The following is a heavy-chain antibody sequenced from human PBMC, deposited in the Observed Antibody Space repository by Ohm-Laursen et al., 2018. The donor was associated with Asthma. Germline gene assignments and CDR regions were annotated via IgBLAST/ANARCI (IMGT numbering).Heavy chain of an antibody. J-gene: IGHJ5*02. Sequence: SLRLSCAASGFTFNKSWMSWVRQAPGKGLEWVAHINENGGEKFYVDSVKCRVAISRDNAKNSLYLQMNSLRADDTAVYYCGRVYSSSWDPRGQGTLVTVSS. CDR1: GFTFNKSW. CDR2: INENGGEK. V-gene: IGHV3-7*05. CDR3: GRVYSSSWDP. D-gene: IGHD6-13*01.